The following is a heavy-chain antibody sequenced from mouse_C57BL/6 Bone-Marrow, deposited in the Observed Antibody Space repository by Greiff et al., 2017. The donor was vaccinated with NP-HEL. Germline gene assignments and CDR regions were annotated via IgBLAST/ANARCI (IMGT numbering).Heavy chain of an antibody. Sequence: QVQLQQSGPGLVQPSQSLSITCTVSGFSLTSYGVHWVRQSPGKGLEWLGVIWSGGSTDYNAAFISRLSISKDNSKSQVFFKMNSLQADDTAIYYCARWGGAYWGQGTLVTVSA. CDR1: GFSLTSYG. J-gene: IGHJ3*01. CDR2: IWSGGST. V-gene: IGHV2-2*01. CDR3: ARWGGAY.